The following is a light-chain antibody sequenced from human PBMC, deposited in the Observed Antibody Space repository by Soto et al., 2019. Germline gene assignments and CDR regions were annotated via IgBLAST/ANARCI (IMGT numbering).Light chain of an antibody. CDR2: DAS. V-gene: IGKV3-11*01. Sequence: WEPQKPGQAPRLLIYDASKRATGIPARFSGRGSGTDFTLTISSLEPEDFAVYYCQQRSNWPPVITFGQGTRLEIK. CDR3: QQRSNWPPVIT. J-gene: IGKJ5*01.